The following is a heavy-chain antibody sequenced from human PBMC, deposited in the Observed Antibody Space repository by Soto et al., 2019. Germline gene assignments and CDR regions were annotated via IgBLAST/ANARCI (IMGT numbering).Heavy chain of an antibody. V-gene: IGHV3-7*05. CDR1: GFTFSSYW. D-gene: IGHD1-26*01. Sequence: GESLKISCAASGFTFSSYWMSWVRQAPGKGLEWVANIKQDGSEKYYVDSVKGRFTISRDNAKNSLYLQMNSLRAEDTAVYYCASSWDYYYYYYGMDVWGQGTTVTVSS. J-gene: IGHJ6*02. CDR2: IKQDGSEK. CDR3: ASSWDYYYYYYGMDV.